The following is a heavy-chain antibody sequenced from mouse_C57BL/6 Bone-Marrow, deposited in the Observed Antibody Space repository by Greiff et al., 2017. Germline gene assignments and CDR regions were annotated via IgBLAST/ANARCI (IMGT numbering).Heavy chain of an antibody. J-gene: IGHJ1*03. CDR3: ARKRYPYWYFDV. CDR1: GYTFTSYW. D-gene: IGHD2-12*01. CDR2: IYPGSGST. Sequence: VQLQQPGAELVKPGASVKMSCKASGYTFTSYWITWVKQRPGQGLEWIGDIYPGSGSTNYNEKFKSKATLTVGTSSSTAYMQLSSLTSEDSAVYYCARKRYPYWYFDVWGTGTTVTVSS. V-gene: IGHV1-55*01.